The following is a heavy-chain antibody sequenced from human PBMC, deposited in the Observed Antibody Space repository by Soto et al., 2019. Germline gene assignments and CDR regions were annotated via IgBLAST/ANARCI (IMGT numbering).Heavy chain of an antibody. Sequence: GTPALTCTVSPGSVSRCGYYWSWIRQPPGKGLEWIGYRYYSGSTSYNPSLKSRVTISVDTSKNQFSLKLNSVTAADTAVYYCARVFNCGRYYCYRMDVWTQRSTVPGS. V-gene: IGHV4-61*08. J-gene: IGHJ6*01. CDR2: RYYSGST. CDR3: ARVFNCGRYYCYRMDV. CDR1: PGSVSRCGYY. D-gene: IGHD1-20*01.